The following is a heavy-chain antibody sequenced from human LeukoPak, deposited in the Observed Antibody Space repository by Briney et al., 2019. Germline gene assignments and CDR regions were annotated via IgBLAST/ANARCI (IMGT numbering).Heavy chain of an antibody. CDR1: VCSVTTGTYH. CDR3: ARDHYYDGRGRFDP. Sequence: SETLSLTRSVSVCSVTTGTYHWAWIRQPPGEGLEGIGSVYLGGGTHYNRSLQSRVAISVDTSKNQYSLRLSSVTAADSAVYYCARDHYYDGRGRFDPWGQGILVTVSS. D-gene: IGHD3-16*01. CDR2: VYLGGGT. J-gene: IGHJ5*02. V-gene: IGHV4-39*07.